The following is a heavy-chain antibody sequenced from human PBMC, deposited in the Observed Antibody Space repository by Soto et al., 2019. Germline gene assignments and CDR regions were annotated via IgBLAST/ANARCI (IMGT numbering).Heavy chain of an antibody. CDR3: ARGSLLRYFDWLLDYYGMDV. V-gene: IGHV1-46*03. Sequence: ASVKVSCKASGYTFTSYYMHWARQAPGQGLEWMGIINPSGGSTSYAQKFQGRVTMTRDTSTSTVYMELSSLRSEDTAVYYCARGSLLRYFDWLLDYYGMDVWGQGTTVTVSS. CDR2: INPSGGST. CDR1: GYTFTSYY. J-gene: IGHJ6*02. D-gene: IGHD3-9*01.